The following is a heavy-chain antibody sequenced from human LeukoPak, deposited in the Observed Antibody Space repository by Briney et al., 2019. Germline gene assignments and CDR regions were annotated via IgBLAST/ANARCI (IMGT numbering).Heavy chain of an antibody. CDR3: AREGGFFRPLDY. D-gene: IGHD3-3*01. Sequence: SETLSLTCGVSGGSVTSTNWWTWVRQPPGKGLEWIGEVHLDGRTNYNPSLKSRLTISVDLSENHISLKLTSVTAADTAVYYCAREGGFFRPLDYSGQGNLVTVSS. V-gene: IGHV4-4*02. J-gene: IGHJ4*02. CDR2: VHLDGRT. CDR1: GGSVTSTNW.